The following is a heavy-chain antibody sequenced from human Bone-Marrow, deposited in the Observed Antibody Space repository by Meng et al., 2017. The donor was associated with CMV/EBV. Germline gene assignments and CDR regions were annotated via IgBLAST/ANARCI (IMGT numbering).Heavy chain of an antibody. D-gene: IGHD4-23*01. CDR2: IGTAGDT. CDR3: ARDMGGRMTTVVTDLGGIDY. Sequence: GESLKISCAACGFTFSSYDMHWVRQATGKGLEWVSAIGTAGDTYYPGSVKGQFTISRENAKNSLYLQMNSLRAGDTAVYYCARDMGGRMTTVVTDLGGIDYWGQGTLVTVSS. V-gene: IGHV3-13*03. CDR1: GFTFSSYD. J-gene: IGHJ4*02.